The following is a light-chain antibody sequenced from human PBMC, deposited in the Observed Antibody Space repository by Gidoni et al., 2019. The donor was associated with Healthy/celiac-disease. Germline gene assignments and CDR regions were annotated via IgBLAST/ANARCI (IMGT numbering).Light chain of an antibody. Sequence: EIVLTQSPGTLSLSPEERATLSCRASQSVSSSYLAWYQQKPGQAPRLLIYGASSRATGIPDRFSGSGSGTDFTLTISRLEPEDFAVYYCQQYGSSLHTFXQXTKLEIK. J-gene: IGKJ2*01. V-gene: IGKV3-20*01. CDR1: QSVSSSY. CDR2: GAS. CDR3: QQYGSSLHT.